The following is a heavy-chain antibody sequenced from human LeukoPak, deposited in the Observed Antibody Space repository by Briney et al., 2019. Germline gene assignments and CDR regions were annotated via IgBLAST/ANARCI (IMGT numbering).Heavy chain of an antibody. J-gene: IGHJ4*02. V-gene: IGHV3-53*01. CDR1: GFSVNDNY. Sequence: PGGSLRLSCAVSGFSVNDNYMSWGRQAPGKGLQWVSVMFPDGRTYYADSVKGRFTISRDLATTPPLLQMHSLRADDTAVHYCARTNPVYGDYDSWGQGTLVTVSS. CDR2: MFPDGRT. D-gene: IGHD4-17*01. CDR3: ARTNPVYGDYDS.